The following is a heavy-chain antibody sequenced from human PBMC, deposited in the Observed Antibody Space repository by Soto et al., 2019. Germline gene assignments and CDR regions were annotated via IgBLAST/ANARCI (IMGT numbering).Heavy chain of an antibody. CDR2: IYYSGST. D-gene: IGHD6-6*01. CDR1: GGSINDFY. J-gene: IGHJ4*02. Sequence: SXTLSLACTVSGGSINDFYWSWIRQPPGKGLEWIGYIYYSGSTDYNPSLKGRVTISVDTSKNQFSLKLRSVTAADTAVYYCARVGGVAARTFDYWGQGTLVTVSS. CDR3: ARVGGVAARTFDY. V-gene: IGHV4-59*01.